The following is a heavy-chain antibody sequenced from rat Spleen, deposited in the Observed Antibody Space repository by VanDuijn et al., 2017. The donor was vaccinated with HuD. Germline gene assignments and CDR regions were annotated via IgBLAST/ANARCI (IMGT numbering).Heavy chain of an antibody. D-gene: IGHD1-10*01. CDR2: IIYGGSRT. CDR1: GFTFSNYD. CDR3: TRGGNYALDA. J-gene: IGHJ4*01. V-gene: IGHV5S10*01. Sequence: EVQLVESDGGLVQPGRSLKLSCAASGFTFSNYDMAWVRQAPKKGLEWVATIIYGGSRTYYRDSVKGRFTISRNNAKSTLYLQMDSLRSEDTATYYCTRGGNYALDAWGQGASVTVSS.